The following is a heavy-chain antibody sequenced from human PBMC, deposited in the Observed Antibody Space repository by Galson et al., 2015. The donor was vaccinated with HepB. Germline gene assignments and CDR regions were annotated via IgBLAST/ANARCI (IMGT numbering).Heavy chain of an antibody. CDR1: GYTFTSYA. V-gene: IGHV1-3*01. J-gene: IGHJ4*02. D-gene: IGHD3-16*02. CDR3: ARGDYVWGGYRYQAGY. CDR2: INAGNGNT. Sequence: SVKVSCKASGYTFTSYATHWVRQAPGQRLEWMGWINAGNGNTKYSQKFQGRVTITRDTSASTAYMELSSLRSEDTAVYYCARGDYVWGGYRYQAGYWGQGTLVTVSS.